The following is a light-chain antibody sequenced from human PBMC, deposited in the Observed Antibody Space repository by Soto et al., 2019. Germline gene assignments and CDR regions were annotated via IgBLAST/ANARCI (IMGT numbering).Light chain of an antibody. CDR1: SSDICAYNF. V-gene: IGLV2-14*03. Sequence: QSALTQPASVSGSPGQSITISCTGTSSDICAYNFVSWYQQHPGKAPKLMLYDVNIRPSGVSNRFSGSKSGNTASLTISGLQAEDEADYYCTSWTTSTTMIFGGGTKLTLL. CDR2: DVN. CDR3: TSWTTSTTMI. J-gene: IGLJ2*01.